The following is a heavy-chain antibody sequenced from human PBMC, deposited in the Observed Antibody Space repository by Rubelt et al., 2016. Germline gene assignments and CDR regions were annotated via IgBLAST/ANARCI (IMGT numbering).Heavy chain of an antibody. D-gene: IGHD6-13*01. J-gene: IGHJ4*02. CDR1: GGSFSGYY. Sequence: QVQLQQWGAGLLKPSETLSLTCAVYGGSFSGYYWSWIRQPPGKGLEWIGEINHSGSTNYNPSLKSRVPISVDPSKNQFSLKLSSVTAADTAVYYCARGPPFGYGSNCLDYWGQGTLVTVSS. CDR3: ARGPPFGYGSNCLDY. V-gene: IGHV4-34*01. CDR2: INHSGST.